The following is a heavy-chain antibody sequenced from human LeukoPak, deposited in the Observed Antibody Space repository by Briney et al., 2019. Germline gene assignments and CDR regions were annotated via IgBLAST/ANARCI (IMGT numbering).Heavy chain of an antibody. Sequence: TSETLSLTCSVSGRSISSYYRSWIRQPPGKGLEWIGYIYYSGSTYYDPSLKSRVTISVDTSKSQFSLKLSSVTAADTAVYYCARDFSSSWSYGMDVWGQGTTVTVSS. J-gene: IGHJ6*02. CDR2: IYYSGST. CDR3: ARDFSSSWSYGMDV. V-gene: IGHV4-59*12. CDR1: GRSISSYY. D-gene: IGHD6-13*01.